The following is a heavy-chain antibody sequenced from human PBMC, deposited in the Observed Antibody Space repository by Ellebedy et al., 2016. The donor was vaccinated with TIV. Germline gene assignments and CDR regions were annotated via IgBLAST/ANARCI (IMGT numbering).Heavy chain of an antibody. D-gene: IGHD1/OR15-1a*01. Sequence: GGSLRLXXAASGFTFSSYSMNWVRQAPGKGLEWVSSISSSSSYIYYADSVKGRFTISRDNAKNSLYLQMNSLRAEDTAVYYCARVPGGLNIYYYGMDVWGQGTTVTVSS. V-gene: IGHV3-21*01. CDR3: ARVPGGLNIYYYGMDV. J-gene: IGHJ6*02. CDR1: GFTFSSYS. CDR2: ISSSSSYI.